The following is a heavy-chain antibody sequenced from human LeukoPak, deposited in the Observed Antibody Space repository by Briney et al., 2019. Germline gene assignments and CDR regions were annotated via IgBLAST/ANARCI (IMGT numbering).Heavy chain of an antibody. CDR3: ARDWSLVHGMDV. V-gene: IGHV3-74*01. J-gene: IGHJ6*02. CDR2: IDSDDGST. Sequence: GGSLRLSCAASGFTFSRDWMHWVRQVPGKGLVWVSRIDSDDGSTSYADSVRGRFTISRDNAKKTLYLQMNSLRVEDTAVYYCARDWSLVHGMDVWGQGTTVTVSS. D-gene: IGHD6-13*01. CDR1: GFTFSRDW.